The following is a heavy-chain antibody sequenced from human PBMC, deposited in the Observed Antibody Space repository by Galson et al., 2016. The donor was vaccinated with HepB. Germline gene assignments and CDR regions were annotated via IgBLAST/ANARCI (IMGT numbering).Heavy chain of an antibody. CDR1: GFSFSNYW. J-gene: IGHJ4*02. CDR3: AREVPGGTSDFDC. Sequence: SLRLSCAASGFSFSNYWMSWVRQPPGKGLEWVANIEEDGSGMNYVDSVKGRFTISRDNARSSLYLQLYSLRAEDTAVYYCAREVPGGTSDFDCWGQGTLVTVSS. D-gene: IGHD1-7*01. V-gene: IGHV3-7*03. CDR2: IEEDGSGM.